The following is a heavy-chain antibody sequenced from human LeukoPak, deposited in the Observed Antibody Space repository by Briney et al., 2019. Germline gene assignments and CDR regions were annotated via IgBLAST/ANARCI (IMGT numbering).Heavy chain of an antibody. CDR1: GGSISSGSYY. V-gene: IGHV4-61*02. Sequence: PSQTLSLTCTVSGGSISSGSYYWSWIRQPAGKGLEWIGRIYTSGSTNYNPSLKSRVTISVDTSKNQFSLKLSSVTAADTAVYYCARDLGSSWFGYWGQGTLVTVSS. CDR2: IYTSGST. J-gene: IGHJ4*02. CDR3: ARDLGSSWFGY. D-gene: IGHD6-13*01.